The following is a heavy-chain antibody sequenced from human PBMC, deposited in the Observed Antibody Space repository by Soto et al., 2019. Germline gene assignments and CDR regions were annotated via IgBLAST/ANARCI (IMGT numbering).Heavy chain of an antibody. CDR2: ISAYNGNT. Sequence: QVQLVQSGTEVKKPGASVKVSCKTSGYTFTNYGINWVRQAPGQGLEWMGGISAYNGNTNYAQKLQGRVTMTTDTSTSTAYMELRSLRSDDTAVYYCARGRDHSSWSSAEYLQRWGQGTLVTVSS. D-gene: IGHD6-13*01. CDR3: ARGRDHSSWSSAEYLQR. V-gene: IGHV1-18*01. CDR1: GYTFTNYG. J-gene: IGHJ1*01.